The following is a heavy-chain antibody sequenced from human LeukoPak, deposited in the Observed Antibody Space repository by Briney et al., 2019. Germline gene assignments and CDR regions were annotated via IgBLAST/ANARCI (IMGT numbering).Heavy chain of an antibody. V-gene: IGHV3-23*01. D-gene: IGHD3-22*01. Sequence: GGSLRLSCAASGFTFSTYAVSWVRQAPGKGLEWVSCINGRGVSTYYAESVKGRFTVSRDNSKNTLYLQMTSLKADDTAIYYCAREAYYDCSGSLDYWGQGTLVTVSS. CDR2: INGRGVST. CDR3: AREAYYDCSGSLDY. J-gene: IGHJ4*02. CDR1: GFTFSTYA.